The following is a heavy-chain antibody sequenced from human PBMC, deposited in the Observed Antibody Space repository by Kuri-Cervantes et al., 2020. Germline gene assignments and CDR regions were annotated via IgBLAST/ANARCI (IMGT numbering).Heavy chain of an antibody. CDR2: IKQDGSEK. V-gene: IGHV3-7*01. CDR3: AKVSYYYNYCMDV. J-gene: IGHJ6*03. CDR1: GFTFSSYW. Sequence: GESLKISCAASGFTFSSYWMSWVRQAPGKGLEWVANIKQDGSEKYYVDSVKGRFTISRDNAKNSLYLQMNSLRAEDTAVYYCAKVSYYYNYCMDVWGKGTKVTVSS.